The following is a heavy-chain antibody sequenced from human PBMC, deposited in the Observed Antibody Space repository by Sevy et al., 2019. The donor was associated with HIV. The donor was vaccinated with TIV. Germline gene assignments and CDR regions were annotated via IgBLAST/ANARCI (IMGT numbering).Heavy chain of an antibody. CDR3: ARDSPPDYDILTGSHYFDY. V-gene: IGHV3-21*01. D-gene: IGHD3-9*01. CDR2: ISSSSSYI. CDR1: GFTFSSYS. Sequence: GGSLRLSCAASGFTFSSYSMNWVRQAPGKGLEWVSSISSSSSYIYYADSVKGRFTISRDNAKNSLYLQMNSLRAEETAVYYCARDSPPDYDILTGSHYFDYWGQGTLVTVSS. J-gene: IGHJ4*02.